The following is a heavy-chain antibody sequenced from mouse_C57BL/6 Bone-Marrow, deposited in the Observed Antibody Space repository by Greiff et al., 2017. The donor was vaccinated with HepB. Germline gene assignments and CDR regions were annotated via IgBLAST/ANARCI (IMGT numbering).Heavy chain of an antibody. D-gene: IGHD1-1*01. J-gene: IGHJ4*01. CDR1: GFNIKDDY. CDR3: TTLTTVVATRLDY. CDR2: IDPENGDT. V-gene: IGHV14-4*01. Sequence: EVQGVESGAELVRPGASVKLSCTASGFNIKDDYMHWVKQRPEQGLEWIGWIDPENGDTEYASKFQGKATITADTSSNTAYLQLSSLTSEDTAVYYCTTLTTVVATRLDYWGQGTSVTVSS.